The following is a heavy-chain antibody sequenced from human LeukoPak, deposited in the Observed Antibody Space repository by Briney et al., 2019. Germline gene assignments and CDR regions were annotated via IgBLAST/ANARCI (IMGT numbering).Heavy chain of an antibody. CDR1: GYTFTDYY. Sequence: ASVKVSCKASGYTFTDYYIHWVRQAPGQGLEWMGWINTNSGGTNYAQKFQGRVSMTRDTSISTAYMELSRLRSDDTAVYYCARDRPYTGGWRGFDYWGQGTLVTVSS. CDR3: ARDRPYTGGWRGFDY. J-gene: IGHJ4*02. CDR2: INTNSGGT. D-gene: IGHD6-19*01. V-gene: IGHV1-2*02.